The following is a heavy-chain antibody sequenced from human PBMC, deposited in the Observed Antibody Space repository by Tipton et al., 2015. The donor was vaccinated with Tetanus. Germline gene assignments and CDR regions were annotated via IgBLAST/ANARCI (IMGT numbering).Heavy chain of an antibody. CDR3: ARKSIVVVVAATADAFDI. Sequence: QLVQSGAEVKKPGESLKISCKGSGYSFTSYWIGWVRQMPGKGLEWMGIIYPGDSDTRYSPSFQGQVTISADKSISTAYLQWSSLKASDTAMYYCARKSIVVVVAATADAFDIWGQGTMVTVSS. V-gene: IGHV5-51*01. CDR1: GYSFTSYW. J-gene: IGHJ3*02. D-gene: IGHD2-15*01. CDR2: IYPGDSDT.